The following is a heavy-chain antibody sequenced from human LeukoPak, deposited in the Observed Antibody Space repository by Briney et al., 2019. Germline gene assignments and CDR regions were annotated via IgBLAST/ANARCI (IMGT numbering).Heavy chain of an antibody. D-gene: IGHD2-21*01. CDR1: GFTFSNNV. CDR3: AKIPQVAPVSVPNFDH. CDR2: ISGSGGST. J-gene: IGHJ4*02. V-gene: IGHV3-23*01. Sequence: GGSQRLSCAASGFTFSNNVMSWDRQAPGKGLEWVSAISGSGGSTYYADSVKGRFTISRDNSKNTLYLQMNSLRAEDTAIYYCAKIPQVAPVSVPNFDHWGQGTLVTVSS.